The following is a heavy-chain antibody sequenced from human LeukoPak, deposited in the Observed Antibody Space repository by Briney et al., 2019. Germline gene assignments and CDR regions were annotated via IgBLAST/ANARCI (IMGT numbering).Heavy chain of an antibody. CDR1: GVSFSGYY. CDR3: ARGRTY. J-gene: IGHJ4*02. V-gene: IGHV4-34*01. Sequence: SETLSLTCAVYGVSFSGYYWRWLRQPGGKGMEWLGEINHSGSTNYNPSLKIRVTISVDTSKNQFSLKLSSVTAADTAVYYCARGRTYWGQGTLVTVSS. D-gene: IGHD1-14*01. CDR2: INHSGST.